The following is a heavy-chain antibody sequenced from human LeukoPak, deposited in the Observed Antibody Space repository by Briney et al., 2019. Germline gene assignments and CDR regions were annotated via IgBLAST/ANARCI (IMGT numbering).Heavy chain of an antibody. CDR1: GGSFSGYY. CDR3: AREGGPDDY. CDR2: IYYSGST. Sequence: KSSETLSLTCAVYGGSFSGYYWSWIRQPPGKGLEWIGYIYYSGSTYYNPSLKSRVTISVDTSKNQFSLKLSSVTVADTAVYYCAREGGPDDYWGQGTLVTVSS. D-gene: IGHD3-16*01. J-gene: IGHJ4*02. V-gene: IGHV4-34*09.